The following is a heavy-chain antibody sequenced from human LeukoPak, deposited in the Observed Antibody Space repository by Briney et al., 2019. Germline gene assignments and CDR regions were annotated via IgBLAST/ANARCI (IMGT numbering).Heavy chain of an antibody. CDR3: ANPGGYCTNGVCYDDAFDI. J-gene: IGHJ3*02. V-gene: IGHV4-39*01. CDR1: GGSISSSSYY. D-gene: IGHD2-8*01. CDR2: IYYSGST. Sequence: PSETLSLTCTVSGGSISSSSYYWGWIRQPPGKGLEWIGSIYYSGSTYYNPSLKSRVTISVDTSKNQFSLKLSSVTAADTAVYYCANPGGYCTNGVCYDDAFDIWGQGTMVTVSS.